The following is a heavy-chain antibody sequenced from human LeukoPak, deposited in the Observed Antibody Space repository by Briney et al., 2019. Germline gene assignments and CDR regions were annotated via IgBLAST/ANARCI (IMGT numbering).Heavy chain of an antibody. V-gene: IGHV1-69*13. Sequence: ASVKVSCKASGYTMTNYAMHWVRQAPGQGLEWMGGIIPIFGTANYAQKFQGRVTITADESTSTAYMELSSLRPEDTAVYYCAKGSGYEAQYYYYYMDVWGKGTTVTISS. J-gene: IGHJ6*03. CDR1: GYTMTNYA. D-gene: IGHD5-12*01. CDR3: AKGSGYEAQYYYYYMDV. CDR2: IIPIFGTA.